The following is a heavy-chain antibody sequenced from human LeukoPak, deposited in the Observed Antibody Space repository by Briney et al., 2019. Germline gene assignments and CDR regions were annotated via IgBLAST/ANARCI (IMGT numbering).Heavy chain of an antibody. Sequence: SVKVSCKASGGTFSSYAISWVRQAPGQGLEWMGGIIPIFGTANYAQKFQGRVTITADESTSTAYVELSSLRSEDTAVYYCARSDDSSGYYYGDAYYFDYWGQGTLVTVSS. J-gene: IGHJ4*02. CDR1: GGTFSSYA. CDR2: IIPIFGTA. V-gene: IGHV1-69*13. CDR3: ARSDDSSGYYYGDAYYFDY. D-gene: IGHD3-22*01.